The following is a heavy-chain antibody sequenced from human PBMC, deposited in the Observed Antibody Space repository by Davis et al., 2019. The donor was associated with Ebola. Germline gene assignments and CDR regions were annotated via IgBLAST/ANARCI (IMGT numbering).Heavy chain of an antibody. CDR2: ISYDGSNK. CDR3: ARGAVLRFLEWFGGGYYYMDV. V-gene: IGHV3-30-3*01. Sequence: PGGSLRLSCAASEFTFNNFAMHWVRQAPGKGLEWVAVISYDGSNKYYADSVKGRFTISRDNSKNTLYLQMNSLRAEDTAVYYCARGAVLRFLEWFGGGYYYMDVWGKGTTVTVSS. D-gene: IGHD3-3*01. CDR1: EFTFNNFA. J-gene: IGHJ6*03.